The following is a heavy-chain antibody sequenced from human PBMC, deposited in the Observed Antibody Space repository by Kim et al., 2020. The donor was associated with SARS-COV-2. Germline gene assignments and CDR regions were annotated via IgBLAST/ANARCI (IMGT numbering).Heavy chain of an antibody. J-gene: IGHJ5*02. Sequence: YNPALKGRVTISVDTSKNQFSLKLSSVTAADTAVYYCAGGEEAALAPFDPWGQGTLVTVSS. D-gene: IGHD6-6*01. V-gene: IGHV4-31*02. CDR3: AGGEEAALAPFDP.